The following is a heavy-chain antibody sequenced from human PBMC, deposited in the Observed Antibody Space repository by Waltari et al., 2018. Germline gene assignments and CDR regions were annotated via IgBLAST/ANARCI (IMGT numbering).Heavy chain of an antibody. CDR1: GSTFPNGD. Sequence: QVQLVQSGAEVKEPGASVRVSCQSYGSTFPNGDINWVRQANGQGLEWMGWMNPLSENTGYAQKFQGRVIMTRDTSLTTAYMGLSSLRFDDTAIYYCATARVERRRGSWFDPWGQGTLVTVSS. V-gene: IGHV1-8*01. D-gene: IGHD3-16*01. CDR3: ATARVERRRGSWFDP. CDR2: MNPLSENT. J-gene: IGHJ5*02.